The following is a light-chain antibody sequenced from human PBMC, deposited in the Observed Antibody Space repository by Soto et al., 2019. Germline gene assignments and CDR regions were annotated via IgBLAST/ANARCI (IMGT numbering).Light chain of an antibody. CDR1: NRDVGIYDF. CDR3: ISYTSDDVRYV. J-gene: IGLJ1*01. Sequence: QSALTQPASVSGTPGQSITISCTGSNRDVGIYDFVSWYQHHPGRAPKLIVSEVSHRPSGVSNRFSGSKSGNTASLTISGLQSEDEADYYCISYTSDDVRYVFGTGTKVTV. V-gene: IGLV2-14*01. CDR2: EVS.